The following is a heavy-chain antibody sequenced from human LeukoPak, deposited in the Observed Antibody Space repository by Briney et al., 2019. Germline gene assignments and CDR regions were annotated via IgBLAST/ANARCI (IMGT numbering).Heavy chain of an antibody. CDR1: GGSISSYY. CDR3: ARQLWTNFDY. Sequence: SETLSLTCTVSGGSISSYYWSWIRQPPGKGLEWIGYIYYTGSTNYNPSLKSRVTISVDTSKNQFSLKLSSVTAADTAVYYCARQLWTNFDYWGQGTLVTVSS. V-gene: IGHV4-59*08. CDR2: IYYTGST. J-gene: IGHJ4*02. D-gene: IGHD5-18*01.